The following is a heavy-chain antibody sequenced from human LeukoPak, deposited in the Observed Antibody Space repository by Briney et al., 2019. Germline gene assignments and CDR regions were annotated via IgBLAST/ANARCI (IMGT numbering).Heavy chain of an antibody. Sequence: PSETLSLTCTVSGGSISSYYWSWIRQPPGKGLEWITYIYYSGDTSYNPSLKSRVTISVDRSKSQFSLKLNSVTAADTAVYYCARWANSAFDYWGQGTLVTVSS. CDR1: GGSISSYY. V-gene: IGHV4-59*01. CDR2: IYYSGDT. J-gene: IGHJ4*02. D-gene: IGHD2/OR15-2a*01. CDR3: ARWANSAFDY.